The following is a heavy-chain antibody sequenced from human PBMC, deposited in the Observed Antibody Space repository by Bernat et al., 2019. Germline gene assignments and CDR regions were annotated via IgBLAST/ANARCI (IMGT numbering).Heavy chain of an antibody. CDR1: GFSFSVFE. V-gene: IGHV3-48*03. J-gene: IGHJ4*01. CDR2: MSGSGSFI. CDR3: ARPLDAEHPVSFDY. Sequence: EVLLVESGGGLVQPGGSLRLSCVASGFSFSVFEMHWVRQAPGKGLEWISYMSGSGSFIFYADSVKGRFTISRDNSKKTLSLQMTSLRAEDTAVYYCARPLDAEHPVSFDYWGQGTLVTVSS. D-gene: IGHD1-26*01.